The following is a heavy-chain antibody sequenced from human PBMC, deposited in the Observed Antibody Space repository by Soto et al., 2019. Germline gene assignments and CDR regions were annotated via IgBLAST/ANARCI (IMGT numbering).Heavy chain of an antibody. J-gene: IGHJ4*02. Sequence: QVQLVESGGGVVQPGMSLRLSCEASGFSFGSHGMHWVRQVPGKGLEWVALISYDGSKKYYADSVKGRFTVSRDNSKNTLGLPWTTLRFEDTVVYYFARADIGYYAMWGQGILVTGSS. D-gene: IGHD2-15*01. CDR3: ARADIGYYAM. V-gene: IGHV3-30*03. CDR2: ISYDGSKK. CDR1: GFSFGSHG.